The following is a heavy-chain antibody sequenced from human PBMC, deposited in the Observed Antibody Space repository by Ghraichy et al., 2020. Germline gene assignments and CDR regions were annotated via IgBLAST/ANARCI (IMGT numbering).Heavy chain of an antibody. Sequence: LSLTCAASGFTFSSYSMNWVRQAPGKGLEWVSSISSSSSYIYYADSVKGRFTISRDNAKNSLYLQMNSLRAEDTAVYYCARVLSVVVPAAYGHWGQGTLVTVSS. CDR3: ARVLSVVVPAAYGH. CDR2: ISSSSSYI. V-gene: IGHV3-21*01. J-gene: IGHJ4*02. D-gene: IGHD2-2*01. CDR1: GFTFSSYS.